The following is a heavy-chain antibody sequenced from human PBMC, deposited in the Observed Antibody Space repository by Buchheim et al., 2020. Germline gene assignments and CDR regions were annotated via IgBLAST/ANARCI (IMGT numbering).Heavy chain of an antibody. V-gene: IGHV3-30*01. CDR1: GFSFSSNA. D-gene: IGHD5-24*01. CDR2: ISYDGSDK. J-gene: IGHJ4*02. CDR3: AREVDGLDY. Sequence: QVQLVESGGGVVQPGRSLRLSCAASGFSFSSNAMHWVRQAPGKGLEWVAVISYDGSDKYYEDSVKGRFTVSRDKSKNKLYLQMNSLRVEDTAVYYCAREVDGLDYWGQGTL.